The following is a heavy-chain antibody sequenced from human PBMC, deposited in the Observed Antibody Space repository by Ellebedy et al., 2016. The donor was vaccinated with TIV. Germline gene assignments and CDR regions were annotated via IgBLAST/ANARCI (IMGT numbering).Heavy chain of an antibody. V-gene: IGHV3-48*02. D-gene: IGHD5-18*01. CDR2: ISSSSSTI. CDR1: GFTFSSYS. J-gene: IGHJ4*02. Sequence: GESLKISXAAPGFTFSSYSMNWVRQAPGKGLEWVSYISSSSSTIHYADSVKGRLTISRDNAKNSLYLQMNSLRDEDTAVYYCARDRGGYTYGNFDYWGQGTLVTVSS. CDR3: ARDRGGYTYGNFDY.